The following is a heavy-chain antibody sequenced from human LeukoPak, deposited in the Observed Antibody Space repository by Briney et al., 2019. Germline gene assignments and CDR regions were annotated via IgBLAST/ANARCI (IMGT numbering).Heavy chain of an antibody. J-gene: IGHJ4*02. CDR3: AKVEGELRWSTGFDY. Sequence: GGSLRLSCAVSGLTFSSSWMDWVRQAPGKGLEWVAVTSYDGSNKYYADSVKGRFTISRDNSKNTVYLQMNSLRADDTAVYYCAKVEGELRWSTGFDYWGQGTLVTVSS. CDR1: GLTFSSSW. D-gene: IGHD1-26*01. V-gene: IGHV3-30*18. CDR2: TSYDGSNK.